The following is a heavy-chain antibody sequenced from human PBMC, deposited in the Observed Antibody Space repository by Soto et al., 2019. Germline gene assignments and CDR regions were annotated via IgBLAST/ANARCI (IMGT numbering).Heavy chain of an antibody. J-gene: IGHJ5*02. CDR2: INHSGST. V-gene: IGHV4-34*01. D-gene: IGHD3-16*02. CDR1: GGSFSGYY. Sequence: QVQLQQWGAGLLKPSETLSLTCAVYGGSFSGYYWSWIRQPPGKGLEWIGEINHSGSTNYNPSLKSRVTISVDTSKNQFSLKLRSVTAADTAVYYCARGRGDDYVWGSYRYTRGWFDPWGQGTLVTVSS. CDR3: ARGRGDDYVWGSYRYTRGWFDP.